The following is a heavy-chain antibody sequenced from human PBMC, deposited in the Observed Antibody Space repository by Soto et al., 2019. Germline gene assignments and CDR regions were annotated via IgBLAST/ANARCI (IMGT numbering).Heavy chain of an antibody. Sequence: GESVKISCKGSGYSFTSYWISWVLQMPGKGLGWMGRIDPSDSYTNYSPSFQGHVTISADKSISTAYLQWSSLKASDTAMYYCAITIFGVVIPASDGMDVWGQGTTVTVSS. CDR1: GYSFTSYW. J-gene: IGHJ6*02. D-gene: IGHD3-3*01. V-gene: IGHV5-10-1*01. CDR2: IDPSDSYT. CDR3: AITIFGVVIPASDGMDV.